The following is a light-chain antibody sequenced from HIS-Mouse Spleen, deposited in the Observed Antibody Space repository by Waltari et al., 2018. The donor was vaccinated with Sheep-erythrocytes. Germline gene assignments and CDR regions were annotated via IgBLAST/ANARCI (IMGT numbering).Light chain of an antibody. J-gene: IGLJ2*01. CDR1: KLGDKY. CDR2: QYS. Sequence: SYELTQPPSVSVSPGQTASITCPGDKLGDKYACWYQQKPGQSPVLVIYQYSKRPSGIPERFSGSNSGNTATLTISGTQAMDEADYYCQAWDSSTAVFGGGTKLTVL. CDR3: QAWDSSTAV. V-gene: IGLV3-1*01.